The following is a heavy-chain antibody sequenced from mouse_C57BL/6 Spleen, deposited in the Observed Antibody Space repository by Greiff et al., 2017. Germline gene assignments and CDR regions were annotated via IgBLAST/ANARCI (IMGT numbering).Heavy chain of an antibody. J-gene: IGHJ1*03. CDR3: AHGVHWYFDV. V-gene: IGHV1-61*01. CDR1: GYTFTSYW. Sequence: QVQLQQPGAELVRPGSSVKLSCKASGYTFTSYWMDWVKQRPGQGLEWIGNIYPSDSETHYNQKFKDKATLTVDKSSSTAYMQLSSLTSEDSAVYYCAHGVHWYFDVWGTGTTVTGSS. CDR2: IYPSDSET.